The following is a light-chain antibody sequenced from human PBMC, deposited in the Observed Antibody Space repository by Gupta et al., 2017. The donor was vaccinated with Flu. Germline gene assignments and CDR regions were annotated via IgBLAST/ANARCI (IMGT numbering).Light chain of an antibody. CDR1: SSDMGGYNY. CDR2: EVS. J-gene: IGLJ3*02. V-gene: IGLV2-14*01. Sequence: QSALTQPASVSGSPGQSITISCSGTSSDMGGYNYVACYQQHPARPPQLFIYEVSNRPAGVAHRCSGSKSGSTASLSISGLQAEDEADYYCISYINNNTRWVFGGGTKLTVL. CDR3: ISYINNNTRWV.